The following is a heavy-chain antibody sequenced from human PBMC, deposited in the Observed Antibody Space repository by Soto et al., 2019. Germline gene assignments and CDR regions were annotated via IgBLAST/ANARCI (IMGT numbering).Heavy chain of an antibody. CDR3: ARGTTVKTAYYYYYYYMDV. V-gene: IGHV1-46*01. CDR1: GYTFTNYY. J-gene: IGHJ6*03. CDR2: INPNGGST. D-gene: IGHD4-4*01. Sequence: GASVKVSCKASGYTFTNYYIHWVRQAPGQGLESMGIINPNGGSTAYAQSFQGRITMTRDTSTSTAYMELSSLRSEDTAVYYCARGTTVKTAYYYYYYYMDVWGQGTTVTVSS.